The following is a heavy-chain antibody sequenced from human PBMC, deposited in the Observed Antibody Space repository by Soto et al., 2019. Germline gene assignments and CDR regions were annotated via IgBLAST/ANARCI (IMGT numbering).Heavy chain of an antibody. Sequence: PSETLSLTCAVYGGSFSGYYWRWIRRPPGKGLEWIGEINHGGSTNYNPSLKNRVTILVDTSKNQFSLKLSSVNAADTAVYYCARGFLIPTKGYLEYWGQGTMVTVSS. V-gene: IGHV4-34*01. CDR2: INHGGST. D-gene: IGHD2-2*02. CDR1: GGSFSGYY. CDR3: ARGFLIPTKGYLEY. J-gene: IGHJ4*02.